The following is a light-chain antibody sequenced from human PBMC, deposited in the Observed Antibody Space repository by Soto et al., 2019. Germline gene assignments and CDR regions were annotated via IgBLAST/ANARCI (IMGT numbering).Light chain of an antibody. V-gene: IGKV4-1*01. CDR2: WAS. CDR3: QQYYSTPRT. Sequence: DIVMTQSPDSLAVSLGERATINCKSSQSVLYSSNNKNYLAWYQQKPGQPPKLLIFWASSRKSGVPDRCSGSGSGTDFPLTISSLQAGDVAVYYCQQYYSTPRTFGQETKVEIK. CDR1: QSVLYSSNNKNY. J-gene: IGKJ1*01.